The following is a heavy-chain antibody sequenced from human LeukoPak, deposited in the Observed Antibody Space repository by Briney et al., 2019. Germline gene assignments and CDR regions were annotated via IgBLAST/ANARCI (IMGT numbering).Heavy chain of an antibody. CDR2: INAGNGNT. J-gene: IGHJ4*02. CDR1: GYTLTSYA. CDR3: ARDPVRGYSYGTFDY. Sequence: GASVTVSCKASGYTLTSYAMHWVCQAPGQRLEWMGWINAGNGNTKYSQKFQGRVTITRDTSASTAYMELSSLRSEDTAVYYCARDPVRGYSYGTFDYWGQGTLVTVSS. D-gene: IGHD5-18*01. V-gene: IGHV1-3*01.